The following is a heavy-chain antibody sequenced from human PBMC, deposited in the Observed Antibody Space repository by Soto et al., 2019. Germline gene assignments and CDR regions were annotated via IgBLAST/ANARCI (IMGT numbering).Heavy chain of an antibody. CDR1: GFTFSSYG. J-gene: IGHJ6*02. CDR3: AREPVPYYYYGMDV. D-gene: IGHD2-2*01. CDR2: IWYDGSNK. V-gene: IGHV3-33*01. Sequence: QVQLVESGGGVVQPGRSLRLSCAASGFTFSSYGMHWVRQAPGKGLEWVAVIWYDGSNKYYADSVKGRFTISRDNSKNTLYLQMNSLRAEDKAVYYCAREPVPYYYYGMDVWGQGTTVTVSS.